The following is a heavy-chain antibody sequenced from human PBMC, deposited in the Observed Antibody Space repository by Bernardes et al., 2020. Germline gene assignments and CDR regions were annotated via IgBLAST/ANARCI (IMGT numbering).Heavy chain of an antibody. CDR1: GFTFSSYE. CDR2: MSSSGSTI. CDR3: ARAPWGITFGGVIVNGPHFDY. Sequence: VGSLRLSCAASGFTFSSYEMNWVRQAPGKGLAWVSYMSSSGSTIYYADSVKGRFTISRDNAKNSLYLQMNSLRAEDTAVYYCARAPWGITFGGVIVNGPHFDYWGQGTLVTVSS. J-gene: IGHJ4*02. D-gene: IGHD3-16*02. V-gene: IGHV3-48*03.